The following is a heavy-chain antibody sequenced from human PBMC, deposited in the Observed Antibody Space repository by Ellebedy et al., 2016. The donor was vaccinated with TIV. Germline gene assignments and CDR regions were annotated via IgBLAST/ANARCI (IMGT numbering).Heavy chain of an antibody. J-gene: IGHJ5*02. CDR1: GFTFSSYA. CDR2: ISSSGSTI. Sequence: GESLKISCAASGFTFSSYAMNWVRQAPGKGLEWVSYISSSGSTIYYADSVKGRFTISRENAKKSLYLQMNSLRAEDTAVYYCARRGSYGDYAVQINSWFDTWGRGTLVAVSS. V-gene: IGHV3-48*03. CDR3: ARRGSYGDYAVQINSWFDT. D-gene: IGHD4-17*01.